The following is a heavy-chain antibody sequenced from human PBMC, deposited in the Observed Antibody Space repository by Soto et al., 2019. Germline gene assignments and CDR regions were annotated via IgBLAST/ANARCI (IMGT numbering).Heavy chain of an antibody. CDR2: IRSKAYGGTT. V-gene: IGHV3-49*04. Sequence: PGGSLRLSCAASGFTFSSYAMSWVRQAPGKGLEWVGFIRSKAYGGTTEYAASVKGRFTISRDDSKSIAYLQMNSLKTEDTAVYYCTPGSYYALDYWGQETLVTVSS. CDR3: TPGSYYALDY. CDR1: GFTFSSYA. D-gene: IGHD1-26*01. J-gene: IGHJ4*02.